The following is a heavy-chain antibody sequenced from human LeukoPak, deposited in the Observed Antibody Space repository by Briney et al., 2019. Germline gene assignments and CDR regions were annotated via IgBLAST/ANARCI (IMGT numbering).Heavy chain of an antibody. CDR3: ARAAKRYCSSTSCHIGGFDY. V-gene: IGHV3-30*02. Sequence: PGGSLRLSCAASGFTFSSYGMHWVRQAPGKGLEWVAFIRYDGSNKYYADSVKGRFTISRDNSKNTLYLQMNSLRAEDTAVYYCARAAKRYCSSTSCHIGGFDYRGQGTLVTVSS. CDR1: GFTFSSYG. D-gene: IGHD2-2*02. J-gene: IGHJ4*02. CDR2: IRYDGSNK.